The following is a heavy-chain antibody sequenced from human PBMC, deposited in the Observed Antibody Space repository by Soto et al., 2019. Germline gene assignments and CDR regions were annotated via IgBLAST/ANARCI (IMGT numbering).Heavy chain of an antibody. J-gene: IGHJ4*02. Sequence: VQLVESGGGVVQPGRSLRLSCAASGFTFSSYGMHWVRQAPGKGLEWVAGIWYDGSNKYYADSVKGRFTISRDNSKNTLYLQMNSLRAEDTAVYYCAKSDTAMVLYYFDYWGQGTLVTVSS. CDR1: GFTFSSYG. CDR2: IWYDGSNK. V-gene: IGHV3-33*06. CDR3: AKSDTAMVLYYFDY. D-gene: IGHD5-18*01.